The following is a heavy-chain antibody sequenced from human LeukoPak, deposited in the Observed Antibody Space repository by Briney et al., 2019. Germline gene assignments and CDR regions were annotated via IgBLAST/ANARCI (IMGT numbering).Heavy chain of an antibody. CDR1: GYTFTSHD. D-gene: IGHD4-17*01. J-gene: IGHJ3*02. CDR3: ARYFGDYDAFDI. V-gene: IGHV1-8*01. Sequence: ASVKVSCKASGYTFTSHDINWVRQATGQGLEWIGWMNTNSGNTGYAQKFQGRVTMTRNTSISTAYMELSSLRSEDTAVYFCARYFGDYDAFDIWGQGTMVTVSS. CDR2: MNTNSGNT.